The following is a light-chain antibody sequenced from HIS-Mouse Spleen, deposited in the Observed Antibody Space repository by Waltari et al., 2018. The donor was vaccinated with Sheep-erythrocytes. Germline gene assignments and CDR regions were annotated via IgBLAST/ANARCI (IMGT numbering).Light chain of an antibody. CDR3: CSYAGSSTPWV. CDR1: SSDVGSYNL. J-gene: IGLJ3*02. Sequence: QSALTQPASVSGSPGQSITISCTGTSSDVGSYNLVSWYQQHPGKAPNLMIYEGSKRPSGVSNRFSGSKSGNTASLTISGLQDEDEADYYCCSYAGSSTPWVFGGGTKLTVL. V-gene: IGLV2-23*01. CDR2: EGS.